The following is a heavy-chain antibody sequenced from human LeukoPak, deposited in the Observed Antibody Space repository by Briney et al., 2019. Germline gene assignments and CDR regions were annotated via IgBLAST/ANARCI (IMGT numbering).Heavy chain of an antibody. D-gene: IGHD3-16*02. CDR2: RSDSGST. CDR3: ARGRGLGVITPYSDS. CDR1: GASIGSNF. J-gene: IGHJ4*02. V-gene: IGHV4-59*08. Sequence: SETLSLTCSVSGASIGSNFWSWIRQPPGQGLEWIGYRSDSGSTNYNPSLKSRVTISIDTSKKHFSLKLTPVTAADTGVYYCARGRGLGVITPYSDSWGQGTLVTVSS.